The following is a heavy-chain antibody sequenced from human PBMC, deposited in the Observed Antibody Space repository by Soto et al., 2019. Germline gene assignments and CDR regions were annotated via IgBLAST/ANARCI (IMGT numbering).Heavy chain of an antibody. D-gene: IGHD3-10*01. J-gene: IGHJ4*02. Sequence: QVQLQESGPGLVKPSQTLSLTCTVSGDSISRGGYYWSWIRQHPGKGLEWIGYISYGGSTFYNPSLKSRITISLDTSKNQFSLKLSSVTAADTAVYYCARQVRGVILFDYWGQGTLFTVSS. CDR1: GDSISRGGYY. CDR3: ARQVRGVILFDY. CDR2: ISYGGST. V-gene: IGHV4-31*03.